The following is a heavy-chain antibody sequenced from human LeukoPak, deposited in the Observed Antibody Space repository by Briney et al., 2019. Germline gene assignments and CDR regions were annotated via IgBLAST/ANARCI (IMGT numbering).Heavy chain of an antibody. D-gene: IGHD1-26*01. CDR3: ARHLGDKPKSYYFDY. Sequence: SETLSLTCTVSGGSISSYYWSWIRQPPGKGLEWIGYIYTSGSTNYKPSLKSRVTISVDTSKNQFSLKLSSVTAADTAVYYCARHLGDKPKSYYFDYWGQGTLVTVSS. CDR2: IYTSGST. J-gene: IGHJ4*02. CDR1: GGSISSYY. V-gene: IGHV4-4*09.